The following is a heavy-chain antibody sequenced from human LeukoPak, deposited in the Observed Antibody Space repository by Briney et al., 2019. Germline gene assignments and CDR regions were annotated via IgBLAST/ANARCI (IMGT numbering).Heavy chain of an antibody. J-gene: IGHJ4*02. CDR2: TWYDGSYK. Sequence: GGSLRLSCAASGFTFSTYGMHWVRQAPGKRLEWVAVTWYDGSYKYYGDSVKGRFTISRDNSKNTLYLQMASLRVEDTAVYYCAKPHSSSSPDYWGQGTLVTVSS. CDR1: GFTFSTYG. CDR3: AKPHSSSSPDY. V-gene: IGHV3-33*06. D-gene: IGHD6-6*01.